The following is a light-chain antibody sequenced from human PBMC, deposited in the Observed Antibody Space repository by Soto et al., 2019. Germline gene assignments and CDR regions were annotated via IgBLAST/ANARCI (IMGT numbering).Light chain of an antibody. Sequence: QSALTQPASVSGSPGQSITISCTGTSSDVGRYNLVSWYQQHPGKAPKFMIYEVNKRPSGVSNRFSGSKSGNTASLTISGLQAEDEADYSCCSYAGSTTWVFGGGTQLTVL. J-gene: IGLJ3*02. V-gene: IGLV2-23*02. CDR3: CSYAGSTTWV. CDR1: SSDVGRYNL. CDR2: EVN.